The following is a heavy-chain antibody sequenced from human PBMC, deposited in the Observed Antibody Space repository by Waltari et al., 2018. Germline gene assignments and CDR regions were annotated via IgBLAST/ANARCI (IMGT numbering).Heavy chain of an antibody. CDR2: ISGSGGST. Sequence: EVQLVESGGGLVQPGGSLRLSCAASGFTFSSYSMSWLRQAPGKGLEWVSAISGSGGSTYYADSVKGRFTISRDNSKNTLYLQMNSLRAEDTAVYYCAKDRTDDILTDWGYWGQGTLVTVSS. CDR1: GFTFSSYS. D-gene: IGHD3-9*01. J-gene: IGHJ4*02. CDR3: AKDRTDDILTDWGY. V-gene: IGHV3-23*04.